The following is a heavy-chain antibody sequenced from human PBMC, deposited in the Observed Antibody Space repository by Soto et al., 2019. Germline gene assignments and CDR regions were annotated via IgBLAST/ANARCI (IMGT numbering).Heavy chain of an antibody. J-gene: IGHJ4*02. CDR3: ARAEAAAALFDY. CDR1: GGSISSGDYY. V-gene: IGHV4-30-4*01. CDR2: IYYSGST. D-gene: IGHD6-13*01. Sequence: SETLSLTCTVSGGSISSGDYYWSWIRQPPGKGLEWIGYIYYSGSTYYNPSLKSRVTISVDTSKNQFSLKLSSVTAADTAVYYCARAEAAAALFDYWGQGTLVTVSS.